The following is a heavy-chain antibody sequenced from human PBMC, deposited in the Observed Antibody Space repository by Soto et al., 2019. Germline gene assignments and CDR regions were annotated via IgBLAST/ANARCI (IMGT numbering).Heavy chain of an antibody. CDR2: INHSGST. CDR3: ARGYDYVWGSYRPLYYYYGMDV. D-gene: IGHD3-16*02. Sequence: SENLSLTCAVYGGSFSGYYWSWIRQPPGKGLEWIGEINHSGSTNYNQSLKSRVTISVDTSKNQFSLKLSSVTAADTAVYYCARGYDYVWGSYRPLYYYYGMDVWGQGTTVTVSS. CDR1: GGSFSGYY. V-gene: IGHV4-34*01. J-gene: IGHJ6*02.